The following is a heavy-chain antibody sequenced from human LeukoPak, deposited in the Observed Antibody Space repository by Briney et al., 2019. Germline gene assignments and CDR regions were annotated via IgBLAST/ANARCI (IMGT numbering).Heavy chain of an antibody. CDR1: GGSISSSTYY. CDR3: ARQKGYSSGWYFDY. Sequence: SETLSLTCTVSGGSISSSTYYWAWIRQPPGKGLEWIGSINYSGSTNYNPSLKSRVTISVDTSKNQLSLKLSSVTAADTAVFYCARQKGYSSGWYFDYWGQGTLVTVSS. CDR2: INYSGST. D-gene: IGHD6-19*01. J-gene: IGHJ4*02. V-gene: IGHV4-39*01.